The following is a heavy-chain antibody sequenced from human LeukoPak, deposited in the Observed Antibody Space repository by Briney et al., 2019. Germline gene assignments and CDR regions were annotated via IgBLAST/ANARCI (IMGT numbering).Heavy chain of an antibody. CDR2: INPNSGGT. D-gene: IGHD2-2*01. Sequence: ASVKVSCKASGYTFTGYYMHWVRQAPGQGLEWVGWINPNSGGTNYAQKFQGRVTMTRDTSISTAYMELSRLRSDDTAVYYCARDPGGSTTYNWFDPWGQGTLVTVSS. J-gene: IGHJ5*02. V-gene: IGHV1-2*02. CDR1: GYTFTGYY. CDR3: ARDPGGSTTYNWFDP.